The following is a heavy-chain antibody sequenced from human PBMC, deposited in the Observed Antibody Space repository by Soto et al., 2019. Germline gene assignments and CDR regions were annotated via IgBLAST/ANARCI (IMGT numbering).Heavy chain of an antibody. J-gene: IGHJ4*02. D-gene: IGHD3-22*01. CDR1: GGSISSYY. V-gene: IGHV4-59*12. Sequence: PSETLSLTCTVSGGSISSYYWSWIRQPPGKGLEWIGYIYYSGSTNYNPSLKSRVTISVDTSKNQFSLKLSSVTAADTAVYYCARGLVYYDSSGVFDYSGQGTLVTVSS. CDR3: ARGLVYYDSSGVFDY. CDR2: IYYSGST.